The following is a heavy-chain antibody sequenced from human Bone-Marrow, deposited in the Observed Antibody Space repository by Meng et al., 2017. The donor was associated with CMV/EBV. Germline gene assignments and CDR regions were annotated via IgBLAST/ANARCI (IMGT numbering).Heavy chain of an antibody. CDR2: IKEDGIED. Sequence: LSLTCAASGFIFSDYWMSWVRQAPGKGLEWVANIKEDGIEDHYVDSVKGRFTISRDSAKNSVYLQMSSLRVDDTAVYYCAREGSGYSFDHWGQGTRVTVSS. CDR1: GFIFSDYW. CDR3: AREGSGYSFDH. J-gene: IGHJ4*02. V-gene: IGHV3-7*03. D-gene: IGHD6-25*01.